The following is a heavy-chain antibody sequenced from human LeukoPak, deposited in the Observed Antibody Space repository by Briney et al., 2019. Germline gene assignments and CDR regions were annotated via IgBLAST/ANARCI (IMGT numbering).Heavy chain of an antibody. CDR3: ASDYYDSSGYYANYYYYYMDV. J-gene: IGHJ6*03. V-gene: IGHV1-69*06. D-gene: IGHD3-22*01. Sequence: ASVKVSCKASGGTFSSYAISWVRQAPGQGLEWMGGIIPIFGTANYAQKFQGRVTITADKSTSTAYMELSSLRSEDTAVYYCASDYYDSSGYYANYYYYYMDVWGKGTTVTVSS. CDR2: IIPIFGTA. CDR1: GGTFSSYA.